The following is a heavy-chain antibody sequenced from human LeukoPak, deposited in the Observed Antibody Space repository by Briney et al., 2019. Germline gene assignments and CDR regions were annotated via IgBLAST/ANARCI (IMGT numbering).Heavy chain of an antibody. CDR2: IYTSGST. V-gene: IGHV4-61*02. Sequence: SETLSLTCTVSGGSISSGNYYWSWIRQPAGKGLEWIGRIYTSGSTNYNPTLKSRDTISADTSKNQFFLKLSSVTAADTAVYYCARESDLSHYDRTDYWGQGTLVTVSS. D-gene: IGHD3-22*01. CDR1: GGSISSGNYY. J-gene: IGHJ4*02. CDR3: ARESDLSHYDRTDY.